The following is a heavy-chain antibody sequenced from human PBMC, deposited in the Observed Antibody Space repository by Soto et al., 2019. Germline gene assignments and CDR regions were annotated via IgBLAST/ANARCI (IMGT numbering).Heavy chain of an antibody. D-gene: IGHD2-21*01. J-gene: IGHJ6*02. CDR2: ISSRSSTM. V-gene: IGHV3-11*01. CDR1: GFTFSDYY. Sequence: GGSLRLSCAASGFTFSDYYMCWIRQAPGKGLEWVAYISSRSSTMYYADSVKGRFTISRDNAKNSLYLQMNSLRVEDTAVYFCAREPLPHYSMYGVDVWGQGTTVTVSS. CDR3: AREPLPHYSMYGVDV.